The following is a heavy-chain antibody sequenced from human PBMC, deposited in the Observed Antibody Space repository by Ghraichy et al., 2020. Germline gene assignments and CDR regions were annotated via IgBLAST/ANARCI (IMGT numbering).Heavy chain of an antibody. CDR3: ARGPASLKGLTHFDY. Sequence: GGSLRLSCAXXGXXFSSYXXSWVRXXXGKGLEXVANIKQDGSGKYYVDSVKGRFTISRDNAKNSLYLQMNSLRAEDTAVYYCARGPASLKGLTHFDYWGQGTLVTVSS. CDR1: GXXFSSYX. J-gene: IGHJ4*02. D-gene: IGHD4/OR15-4a*01. CDR2: IKQDGSGK. V-gene: IGHV3-7*03.